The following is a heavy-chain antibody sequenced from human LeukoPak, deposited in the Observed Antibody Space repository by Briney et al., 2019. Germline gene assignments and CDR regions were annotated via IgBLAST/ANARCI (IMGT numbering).Heavy chain of an antibody. CDR3: ARVQWELLYPDY. CDR2: ISYDESYR. V-gene: IGHV3-30*03. Sequence: GGSLRLSCAASGFTFSTYVVSWVRQAPGKGLEWVALISYDESYRYYADSVKGRFTISRDNSKNTLYLQMNSLRADDTAVYYCARVQWELLYPDYWGQGTLVTVSS. D-gene: IGHD1-26*01. CDR1: GFTFSTYV. J-gene: IGHJ4*02.